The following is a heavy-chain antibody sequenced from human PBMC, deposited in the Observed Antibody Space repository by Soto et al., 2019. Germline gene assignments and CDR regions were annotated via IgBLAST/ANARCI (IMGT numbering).Heavy chain of an antibody. Sequence: QVTLKESGPTLVKPTQTLTLTCTVSGLSLRTTGVGVGWVRQPPGNALEWLALLYWDDDQRYSPSLRSRLTIAKDISEKQVVLTMTNMDTVDTATYYCVQSRCGGDCLEIYSSHAYNGLDVWGQGTTVTVSS. V-gene: IGHV2-5*02. CDR1: GLSLRTTGVG. J-gene: IGHJ6*02. CDR3: VQSRCGGDCLEIYSSHAYNGLDV. D-gene: IGHD2-21*02. CDR2: LYWDDDQ.